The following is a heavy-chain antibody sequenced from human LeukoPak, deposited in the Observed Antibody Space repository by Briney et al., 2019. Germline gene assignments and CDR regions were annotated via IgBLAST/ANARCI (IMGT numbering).Heavy chain of an antibody. J-gene: IGHJ4*02. CDR3: ARVGTTGIDFDY. V-gene: IGHV3-48*02. CDR1: GFTFSSCS. D-gene: IGHD1-1*01. CDR2: ISSSSSTI. Sequence: GGSLRLSCAASGFTFSSCSMTGVRQPPGKGLEWGAYISSSSSTIYYADSVEGRFNISRDNAKNSLCLQMNSLRDEDTAVYYCARVGTTGIDFDYWGQGTLVTVSS.